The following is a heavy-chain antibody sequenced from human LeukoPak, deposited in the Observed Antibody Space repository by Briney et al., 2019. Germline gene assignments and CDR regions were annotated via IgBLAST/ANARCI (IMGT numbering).Heavy chain of an antibody. D-gene: IGHD3-10*01. CDR2: IYYSGST. V-gene: IGHV4-39*07. CDR1: GGSISSSSYY. CDR3: ARSTSWFGEFN. J-gene: IGHJ4*02. Sequence: SETLSLTCTVSGGSISSSSYYWGWIRQPPGKGLEWLGYIYYSGSTYYNPSLKSQITISVDTSKNQFSLKLSSVTAADTAVYYCARSTSWFGEFNWGQGTLVTVSS.